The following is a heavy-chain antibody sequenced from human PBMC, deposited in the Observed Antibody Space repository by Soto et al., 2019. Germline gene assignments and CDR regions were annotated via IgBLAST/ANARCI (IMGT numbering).Heavy chain of an antibody. J-gene: IGHJ6*02. CDR2: ISAFNGQT. CDR1: GYTFTSYV. V-gene: IGHV1-18*01. Sequence: QVQLVQSGDEVKKPGASVKVSCRASGYTFTSYVVSWVRQAPGPGLEWMGWISAFNGQTNYIQKVQGRVTLTPAASTGTAYMGLRSLRSDDTAVYYCARGGDYYYGLDVLGQGTTFTVSS. D-gene: IGHD3-16*01. CDR3: ARGGDYYYGLDV.